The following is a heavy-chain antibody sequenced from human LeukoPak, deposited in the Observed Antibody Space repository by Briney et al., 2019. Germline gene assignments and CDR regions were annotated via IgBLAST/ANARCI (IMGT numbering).Heavy chain of an antibody. Sequence: SETLSLTCAVYGGSFSGYYWSWIRQPPGKGLEWIGEINHSGSTNYNPSLKSRVTISVDTSKNQFSLKLSSVTAADTAVYYCARAPKDTAMSSAYFDYWGQGTLVTVSS. D-gene: IGHD5-18*01. CDR2: INHSGST. J-gene: IGHJ4*02. CDR3: ARAPKDTAMSSAYFDY. CDR1: GGSFSGYY. V-gene: IGHV4-34*01.